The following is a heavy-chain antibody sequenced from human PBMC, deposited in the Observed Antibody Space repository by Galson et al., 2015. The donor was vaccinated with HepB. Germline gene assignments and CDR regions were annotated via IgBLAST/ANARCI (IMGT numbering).Heavy chain of an antibody. Sequence: TLSLTCTVSGGSISSGSYYWSWIRQPAGKGLEWIGRIYTSGSTNYNPSLKSRVTMSVDTPKNQFSLKLSSVTAADTAVYYCARVGGGWFDPWGQGTLVTVSS. CDR1: GGSISSGSYY. D-gene: IGHD1-26*01. J-gene: IGHJ5*02. CDR3: ARVGGGWFDP. V-gene: IGHV4-61*02. CDR2: IYTSGST.